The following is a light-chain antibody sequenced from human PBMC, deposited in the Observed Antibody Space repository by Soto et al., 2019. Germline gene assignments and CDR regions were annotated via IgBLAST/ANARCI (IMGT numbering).Light chain of an antibody. CDR1: HIVSSN. V-gene: IGKV3-15*01. CDR2: GAS. Sequence: EIVMTQSPDTLSVSPGERATLSCRASHIVSSNLAWYQHKAGQAPRLLICGASTRATGIPARFSGSGSGTEFTLTITNLQPDDSAAYYCQHYKAFSPWTFGQGTKGDIK. J-gene: IGKJ1*01. CDR3: QHYKAFSPWT.